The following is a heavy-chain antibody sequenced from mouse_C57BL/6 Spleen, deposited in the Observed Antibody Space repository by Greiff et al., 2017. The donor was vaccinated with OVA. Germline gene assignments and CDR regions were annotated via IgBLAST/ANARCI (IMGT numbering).Heavy chain of an antibody. CDR3: ARFITTVVEPYFDY. CDR2: IYPRSGNT. Sequence: QVQLKESGAELARPGASVKLSCKASGYTFTSYGISWVKQRTGQGLEWIGEIYPRSGNTYYNEKFKGKATLTADKSSSTAYMELRSLTSEDSAVYFCARFITTVVEPYFDYWGQGTTLTVSS. V-gene: IGHV1-81*01. CDR1: GYTFTSYG. D-gene: IGHD1-1*01. J-gene: IGHJ2*01.